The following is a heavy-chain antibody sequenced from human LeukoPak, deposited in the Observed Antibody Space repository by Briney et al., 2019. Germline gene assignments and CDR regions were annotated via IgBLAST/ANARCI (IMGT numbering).Heavy chain of an antibody. CDR3: AKRPHCTGPGCHHIEY. V-gene: IGHV3-23*01. D-gene: IGHD2-8*02. Sequence: PGGSLRLSCAASGFTFSTCLMSWVRQAPGKGVEWVSTISGSGGSTYYADSVKGRFTISRDNSKNTLFLQMNSMRAEDTAVYYCAKRPHCTGPGCHHIEYWGQGTLVTVSS. CDR2: ISGSGGST. J-gene: IGHJ4*02. CDR1: GFTFSTCL.